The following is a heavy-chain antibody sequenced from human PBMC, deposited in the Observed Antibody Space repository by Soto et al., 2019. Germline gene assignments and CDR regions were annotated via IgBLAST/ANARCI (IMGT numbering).Heavy chain of an antibody. V-gene: IGHV3-7*01. CDR1: GFTFSSYW. CDR3: ARDHDYGDYGPGMDY. D-gene: IGHD4-17*01. J-gene: IGHJ4*02. Sequence: QPGGSLRLSCAASGFTFSSYWMSWVRQAPGKGLEWVANIKQDGSEKYYVDSVKGRFTISRDNAKNSLYLQMNSLRAEDTAVYYCARDHDYGDYGPGMDYWGQGTLVTVSS. CDR2: IKQDGSEK.